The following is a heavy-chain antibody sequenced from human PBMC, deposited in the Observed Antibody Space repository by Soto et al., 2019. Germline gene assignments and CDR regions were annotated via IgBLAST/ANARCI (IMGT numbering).Heavy chain of an antibody. CDR1: SRHR. V-gene: IGHV3-30*18. J-gene: IGHJ4*02. CDR2: ISFDGTNK. Sequence: SRHRWQRFHQNPGKGLEWVAVISFDGTNKYYADSVKGRFTISRDNSKNTLYLEMSSLRAEDTGVYYCAKDHGFGELSLNYFDYWGQGTLVTVSS. D-gene: IGHD3-10*01. CDR3: AKDHGFGELSLNYFDY.